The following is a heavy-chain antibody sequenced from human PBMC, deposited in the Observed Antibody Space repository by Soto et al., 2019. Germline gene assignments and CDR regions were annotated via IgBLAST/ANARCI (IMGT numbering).Heavy chain of an antibody. CDR2: INHNTNT. D-gene: IGHD2-15*01. Sequence: QVHLQQWGAGLLKPSETLSLTCAVYGGSFSDTYWNWFRQPPGKGLEWIGEINHNTNTIYNPSLTRRVTXSXDXXTHHFSLKLTSVTAADPAVYYCARGVRLFRGSFDPWGQGTLVTVSS. V-gene: IGHV4-34*01. CDR3: ARGVRLFRGSFDP. J-gene: IGHJ5*02. CDR1: GGSFSDTY.